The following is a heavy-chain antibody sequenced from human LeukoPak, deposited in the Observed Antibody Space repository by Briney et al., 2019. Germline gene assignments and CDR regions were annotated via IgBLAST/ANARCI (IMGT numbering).Heavy chain of an antibody. CDR1: GFTFSSYA. CDR3: ARGSPNMGLVNWFDP. Sequence: GGSLRLSCAASGFTFSSYAMSWVRQAPGKGLEWVSAISGSGGSTYYADSVKGRFTISRDNSKDTLYLQMNSLRAEDTAVYYCARGSPNMGLVNWFDPWGQGTLVTFSS. D-gene: IGHD3-16*01. V-gene: IGHV3-23*01. CDR2: ISGSGGST. J-gene: IGHJ5*02.